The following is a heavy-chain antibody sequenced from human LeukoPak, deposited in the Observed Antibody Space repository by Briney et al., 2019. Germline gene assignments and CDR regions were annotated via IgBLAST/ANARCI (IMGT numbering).Heavy chain of an antibody. CDR1: GFTFSSYG. CDR3: ANFPTPWGEDYFDY. CDR2: ISYDGSNK. V-gene: IGHV3-30*18. Sequence: GGSLRLSCAASGFTFSSYGMHWVRQAPGKGLEWVAVISYDGSNKYYADSVKGRFTISRDNSKNTLYLQMNSLRAEDTAVYYCANFPTPWGEDYFDYWGQGTLVTVSS. D-gene: IGHD2-15*01. J-gene: IGHJ4*02.